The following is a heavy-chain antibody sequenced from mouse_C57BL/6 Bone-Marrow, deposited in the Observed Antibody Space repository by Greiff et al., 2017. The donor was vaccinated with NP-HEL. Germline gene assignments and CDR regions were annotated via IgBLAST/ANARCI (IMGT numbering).Heavy chain of an antibody. V-gene: IGHV5-9-1*02. CDR3: TTMVTNDWYFDV. Sequence: DVMLVESGEGLVKPGGSLKLSCAASGFTFSSYAMSWVRQTPEKRLEWVAYISSGGDYIYYADTVKGRFTISRDNARNTLYLQMSSLKSEDTAMYYCTTMVTNDWYFDVWGTGTTVTVSS. CDR2: ISSGGDYI. D-gene: IGHD2-2*01. CDR1: GFTFSSYA. J-gene: IGHJ1*03.